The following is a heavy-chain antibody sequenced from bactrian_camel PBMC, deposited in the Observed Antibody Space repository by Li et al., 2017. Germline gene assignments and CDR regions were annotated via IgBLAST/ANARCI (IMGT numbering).Heavy chain of an antibody. CDR1: GYPFSINC. J-gene: IGHJ6*01. D-gene: IGHD3*01. V-gene: IGHV3S53*01. CDR2: IDSRGRT. Sequence: HVQLVESGGGSVQSGGSLRLSCAASGYPFSINCMGWFRQAPGKQREGVAAIDSRGRTTYTDSVKGRFSLHQGNAENTLYLQLNNLKPDDTAMYYCAAGQYYGSGSRLVVDFGFLGQGTQVTVS. CDR3: AAGQYYGSGSRLVVDFGF.